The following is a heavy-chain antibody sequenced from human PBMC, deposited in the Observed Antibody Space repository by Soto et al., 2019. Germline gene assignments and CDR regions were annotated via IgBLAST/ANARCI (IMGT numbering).Heavy chain of an antibody. CDR3: ARQRTTVVTQAYFDH. CDR2: IYYSGRT. CDR1: GESISSSSYY. D-gene: IGHD2-21*02. J-gene: IGHJ4*02. V-gene: IGHV4-39*01. Sequence: SDTLSLTCIVSGESISSSSYYWGWIRQPPGKGLEWIGSIYYSGRTYYNPSFKSRVTISIDTSKNQFSLKLSSVTATDTAVYYCARQRTTVVTQAYFDHWGQGALVTVSS.